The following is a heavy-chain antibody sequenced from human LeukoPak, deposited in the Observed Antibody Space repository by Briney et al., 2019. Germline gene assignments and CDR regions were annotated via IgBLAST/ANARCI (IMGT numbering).Heavy chain of an antibody. CDR3: ARAPYYETTGPL. J-gene: IGHJ4*02. CDR2: IRQDGNEK. V-gene: IGHV3-7*01. Sequence: GGSLRLSCVASGFTFSSHWMSWVRQAPEKGLEWVANIRQDGNEKYYVDSAKGRFTISRDNAKNSLYLQMNSLRAEDTAVYYCARAPYYETTGPLWGQGTLVTVSS. CDR1: GFTFSSHW. D-gene: IGHD3-22*01.